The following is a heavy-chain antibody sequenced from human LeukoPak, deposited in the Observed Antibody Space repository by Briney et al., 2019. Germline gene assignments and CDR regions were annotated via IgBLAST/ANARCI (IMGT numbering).Heavy chain of an antibody. CDR3: ARDQGAAAGKTDAFDI. CDR1: GYTFTSYY. V-gene: IGHV1-46*01. D-gene: IGHD6-13*01. Sequence: VASVKVSCKASGYTFTSYYMHWVRQAPGQGLEWVGIINPSGGSTSYAQKFQGRVTMTRDTSTSTVYMELSSLRSEDTAVYYCARDQGAAAGKTDAFDIWGQGTMVTVSS. J-gene: IGHJ3*02. CDR2: INPSGGST.